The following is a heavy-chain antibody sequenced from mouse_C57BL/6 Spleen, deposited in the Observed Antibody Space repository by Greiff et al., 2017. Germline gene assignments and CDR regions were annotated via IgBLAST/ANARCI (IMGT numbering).Heavy chain of an antibody. CDR3: ARYWLLRGAMDY. CDR1: GYAFSSYW. J-gene: IGHJ4*01. V-gene: IGHV1-80*01. CDR2: IYPGDGDT. D-gene: IGHD2-3*01. Sequence: VQLQQSGAELVKPGASVKISCKASGYAFSSYWMNWVKQRPGKGLEWIGQIYPGDGDTNYNGKFKGKATLTADKSSSTAYMQRSSLASEDSAVYFCARYWLLRGAMDYWGQGTSVTVSS.